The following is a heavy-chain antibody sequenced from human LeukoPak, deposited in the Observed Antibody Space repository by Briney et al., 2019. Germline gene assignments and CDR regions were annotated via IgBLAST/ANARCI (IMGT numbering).Heavy chain of an antibody. CDR2: IFSNDNT. D-gene: IGHD4-17*01. J-gene: IGHJ6*02. V-gene: IGHV3-53*01. CDR3: AAVSTKTYYYGLDV. Sequence: GGSLTLSCAASGFTVTNNYMCWVRQAPGKGLEWVSVIFSNDNTYHADSVKGRFAISRDTSKNTLYLQMNSLRAEDTAVYYCAAVSTKTYYYGLDVWGQGTTVTVSS. CDR1: GFTVTNNY.